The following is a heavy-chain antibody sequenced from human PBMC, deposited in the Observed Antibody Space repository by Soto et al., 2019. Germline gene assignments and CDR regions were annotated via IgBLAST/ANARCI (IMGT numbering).Heavy chain of an antibody. CDR2: ISYSGST. Sequence: QLQLQESGPGLVKPSETLSLTCTVSGGSISSSSYYWGWIRQPPGKGLEWIGSISYSGSTYYNPSLKSRGTITADTSKNQLSLKPGSVTAADTAVDYCARPKRYCSRGSSYSSWWYFALWGRGTLVTVSS. J-gene: IGHJ2*01. D-gene: IGHD2-15*01. CDR3: ARPKRYCSRGSSYSSWWYFAL. V-gene: IGHV4-39*01. CDR1: GGSISSSSYY.